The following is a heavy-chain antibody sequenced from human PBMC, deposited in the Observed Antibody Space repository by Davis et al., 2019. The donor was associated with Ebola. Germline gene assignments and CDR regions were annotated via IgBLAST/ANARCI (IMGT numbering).Heavy chain of an antibody. Sequence: GGSLRPSCAASGFTFTSYVMHWVRQAPGKGLEWVAVITYDGSNKYYADSVKGRFTISRDNSKNTLYLQMNSLRAEDTAVYYCARDTWYSGDDNGGDWGQGTLVTVSS. CDR1: GFTFTSYV. CDR2: ITYDGSNK. J-gene: IGHJ4*02. CDR3: ARDTWYSGDDNGGD. V-gene: IGHV3-30*03. D-gene: IGHD1-26*01.